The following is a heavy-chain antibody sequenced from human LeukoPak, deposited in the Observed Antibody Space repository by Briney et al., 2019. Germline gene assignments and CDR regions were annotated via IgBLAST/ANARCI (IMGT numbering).Heavy chain of an antibody. CDR2: ISGSGGST. D-gene: IGHD4-17*01. Sequence: GGSLRLSCAASGFTFNNYAMCWVRQAPGKGLEWVSAISGSGGSTYYADSVKGRFTISRDNSKNTLYLQMNSLRAEDTAVYYCARGHYGDYVDYWGQGTLVTVSS. CDR3: ARGHYGDYVDY. V-gene: IGHV3-23*01. J-gene: IGHJ4*02. CDR1: GFTFNNYA.